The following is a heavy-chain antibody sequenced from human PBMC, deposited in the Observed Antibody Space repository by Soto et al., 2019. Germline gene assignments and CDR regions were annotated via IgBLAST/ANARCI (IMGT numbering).Heavy chain of an antibody. CDR1: GGSISSYY. Sequence: SETLSLTCTVSGGSISSYYWSWIRQPPGKGLEWIGYIYYSGSTNYNPSLKSRVTISVDTSKNQFSLKLSSVTAADTAVYYCARDLSRVDDYIWGSYRLKGFDPWRQGTLVTVSS. V-gene: IGHV4-59*01. J-gene: IGHJ5*02. D-gene: IGHD3-16*01. CDR3: ARDLSRVDDYIWGSYRLKGFDP. CDR2: IYYSGST.